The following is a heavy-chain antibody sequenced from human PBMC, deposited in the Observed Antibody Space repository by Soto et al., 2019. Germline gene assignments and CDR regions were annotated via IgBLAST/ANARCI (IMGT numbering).Heavy chain of an antibody. Sequence: QVELVQSGAEVKKPGSSVKVSCKASGGTFSRYTISWLRQAPGQGLEWMGRIIPILGIANYAQKFQGRVTITADKSTSTAYMELSSLRSEDTAVYYCAAGGSGCSYWCDPWGQGTLVTVSS. CDR3: AAGGSGCSYWCDP. J-gene: IGHJ5*02. D-gene: IGHD3-10*01. CDR2: IIPILGIA. V-gene: IGHV1-69*02. CDR1: GGTFSRYT.